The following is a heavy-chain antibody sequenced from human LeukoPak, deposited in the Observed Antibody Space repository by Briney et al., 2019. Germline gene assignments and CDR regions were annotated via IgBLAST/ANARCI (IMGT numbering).Heavy chain of an antibody. V-gene: IGHV4-4*02. CDR1: GGSISSSNW. J-gene: IGHJ4*02. CDR2: IYHSGST. D-gene: IGHD3-16*02. CDR3: ARESYDYVWGSYRYSGGLFSDY. Sequence: PSETLSLTCAVSGGSISSSNWWSWVRQPPGKGLEWIGEIYHSGSTNYNPSLKSRVTISVDKSKNQFSLKLSSVTAADTAVYYCARESYDYVWGSYRYSGGLFSDYWGQGTLVTVSS.